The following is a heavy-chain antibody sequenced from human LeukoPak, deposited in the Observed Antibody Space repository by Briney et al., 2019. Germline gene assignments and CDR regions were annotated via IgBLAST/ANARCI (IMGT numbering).Heavy chain of an antibody. D-gene: IGHD3-3*01. J-gene: IGHJ1*01. V-gene: IGHV4-4*02. CDR3: ARDRHYDFWSGYSNGWFENAEYFQH. Sequence: SETLSLTCAVSGGSIGSSNWWSWVRQPPGKGLEWIGEIYHSGSTNYNPSLKSRVTISVDKSKNQFSLKLSSVTAADTAVYYCARDRHYDFWSGYSNGWFENAEYFQHWGQGTLVTVSS. CDR2: IYHSGST. CDR1: GGSIGSSNW.